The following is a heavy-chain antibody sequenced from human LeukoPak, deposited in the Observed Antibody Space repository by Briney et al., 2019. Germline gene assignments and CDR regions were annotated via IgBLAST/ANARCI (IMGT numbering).Heavy chain of an antibody. V-gene: IGHV3-7*01. D-gene: IGHD1-26*01. Sequence: GGSLRLSCAASGITFSRYWMNWVRQAPGKGLEWVANIKEDGSVKNYVDSVRGRFTVSRDNAKNSLYLQMNSLRAEDTAVYYCARVPGDVGYFDYWGQGTLVTVSS. CDR1: GITFSRYW. CDR2: IKEDGSVK. J-gene: IGHJ4*02. CDR3: ARVPGDVGYFDY.